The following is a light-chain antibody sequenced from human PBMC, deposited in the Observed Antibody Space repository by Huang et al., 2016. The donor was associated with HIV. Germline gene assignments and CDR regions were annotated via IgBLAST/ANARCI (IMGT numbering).Light chain of an antibody. CDR1: QTIMTW. V-gene: IGKV1-5*03. CDR3: QQYNTYSYT. J-gene: IGKJ2*01. CDR2: KAS. Sequence: DIQMTQSPSTLSASVGDRVTITCRASQTIMTWLAWYQQKPGRAPKLLIHKASTLESGVPSRFSGSGSGTEFTLTISRLQPDDYATYYCQQYNTYSYTFGQGTKLEIK.